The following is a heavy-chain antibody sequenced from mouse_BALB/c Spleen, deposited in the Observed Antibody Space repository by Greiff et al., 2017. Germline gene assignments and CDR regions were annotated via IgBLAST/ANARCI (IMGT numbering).Heavy chain of an antibody. D-gene: IGHD2-4*01. CDR1: GFSLTGYG. CDR2: IWGDGST. CDR3: ARDWGLRLGGYFDF. Sequence: VQLQESGPGLVAPSQSLSITCTVSGFSLTGYGVNWVRQPPGKGLGWLGSIWGDGSTDYNSSLKSRLSIGKDNSKSQVFLKMNSLQTDDTARYYCARDWGLRLGGYFDFWVQGTTLTVSS. V-gene: IGHV2-6-7*01. J-gene: IGHJ2*01.